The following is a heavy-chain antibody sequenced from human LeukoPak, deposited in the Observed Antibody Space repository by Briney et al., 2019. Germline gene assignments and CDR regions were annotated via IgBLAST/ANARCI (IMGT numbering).Heavy chain of an antibody. V-gene: IGHV4-30-4*01. CDR2: IYYSGST. J-gene: IGHJ1*01. CDR3: ASAMSYYDSSGYPEYFQH. Sequence: PSETLSLTCTVSGGSISSGDYYWSWIRQPPGKGLEWIGYIYYSGSTYYNPSLKSRVTISVDTSKNQFSLKLSSVTAADTAVYYCASAMSYYDSSGYPEYFQHWGQGTLVTVSS. CDR1: GGSISSGDYY. D-gene: IGHD3-22*01.